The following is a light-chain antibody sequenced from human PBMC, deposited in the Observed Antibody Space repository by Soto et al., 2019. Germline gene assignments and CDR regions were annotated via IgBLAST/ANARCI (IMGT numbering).Light chain of an antibody. V-gene: IGKV1-5*03. Sequence: DIQMTQSPSTLSGSVGDRVTITCRASQTISSWLAWYQQKPGKAPKLLIYKASTLKSGVPSRFSGSGSGTEFTLTIRSLQADDFATCYYQHYNSYSEAFGQGTKVELK. CDR2: KAS. J-gene: IGKJ1*01. CDR3: QHYNSYSEA. CDR1: QTISSW.